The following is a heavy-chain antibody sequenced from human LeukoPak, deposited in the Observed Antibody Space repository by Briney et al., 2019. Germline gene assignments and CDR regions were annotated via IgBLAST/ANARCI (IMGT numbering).Heavy chain of an antibody. J-gene: IGHJ4*02. V-gene: IGHV3-33*01. Sequence: GGSLRLSCATSGLTFSTSGMHWVRQAPGKGLEWVAVIWYDGSIKYYADSVRGRFTISRDNSKNTLYLEMNTLRAEDTAVYYCARPLFTSGWYWVYWGQGTLVTVSS. CDR3: ARPLFTSGWYWVY. CDR1: GLTFSTSG. CDR2: IWYDGSIK. D-gene: IGHD6-19*01.